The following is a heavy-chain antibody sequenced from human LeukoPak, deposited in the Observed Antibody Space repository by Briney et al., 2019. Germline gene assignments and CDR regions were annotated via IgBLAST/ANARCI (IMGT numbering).Heavy chain of an antibody. V-gene: IGHV4-61*02. CDR1: GGSISSGSYS. CDR3: ARTTEGGYTYDYFYYYYMDV. CDR2: IYTSGST. J-gene: IGHJ6*03. Sequence: PSETLSLTCTVSGGSISSGSYSWRWIRQPAGKGLEWIGRIYTSGSTNYNPSLKSRVTISVDTSKKQFSLKLSSVTAADTAVYYCARTTEGGYTYDYFYYYYMDVWGKGTTVTISS. D-gene: IGHD5-18*01.